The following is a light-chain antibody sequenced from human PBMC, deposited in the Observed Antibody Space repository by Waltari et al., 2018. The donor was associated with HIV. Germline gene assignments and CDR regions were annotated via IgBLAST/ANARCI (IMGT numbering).Light chain of an antibody. V-gene: IGKV1-16*02. CDR3: QQYHTYPWT. CDR2: GAS. Sequence: IQMTQSISSLTASVGDRVTNTCHARQGIGNYLAWFQQKPVKAPKSLIYGASILQSGVPSKFSGSGSGTDFTLTIRSLQPEDFATYFCQQYHTYPWTFGQGTKVEIK. CDR1: QGIGNY. J-gene: IGKJ1*01.